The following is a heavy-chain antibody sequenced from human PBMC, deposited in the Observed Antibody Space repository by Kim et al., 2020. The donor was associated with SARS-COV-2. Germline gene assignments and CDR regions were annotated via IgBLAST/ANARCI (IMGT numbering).Heavy chain of an antibody. CDR3: ARGPHYYGSGSYTPFSYYYTMDV. Sequence: ASVKVSCKASGYTFTNYGVSWVRQAPGQGLEWMGWVSANDGNTRYAQKLQGRVTMTTDTSTNTAYMELTSLRSNDTAVYYCARGPHYYGSGSYTPFSYYYTMDVWGRGTTVTVSS. CDR1: GYTFTNYG. J-gene: IGHJ6*02. D-gene: IGHD3-10*01. CDR2: VSANDGNT. V-gene: IGHV1-18*04.